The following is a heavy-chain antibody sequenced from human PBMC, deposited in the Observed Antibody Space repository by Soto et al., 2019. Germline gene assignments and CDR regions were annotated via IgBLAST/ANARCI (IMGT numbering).Heavy chain of an antibody. D-gene: IGHD3-3*01. J-gene: IGHJ3*02. CDR1: GYSFTSYW. V-gene: IGHV5-51*01. CDR2: IYPGDSDT. Sequence: GESLKISCKGSGYSFTSYWISWVRQMPGKGLEWMGIIYPGDSDTRYSPSFQGQVTISADKSISTAYLQWSSLKASDTAMYYCAALRFLEWSSHAFDIWGQGTMVTVSS. CDR3: AALRFLEWSSHAFDI.